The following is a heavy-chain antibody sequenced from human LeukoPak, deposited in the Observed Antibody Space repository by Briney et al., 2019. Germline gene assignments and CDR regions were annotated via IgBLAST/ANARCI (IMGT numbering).Heavy chain of an antibody. CDR3: ARGVVPAAYWFDP. V-gene: IGHV3-30-3*01. CDR2: ISYDGSNK. Sequence: GGSLRLSCAASGFTFSSYAMHWVRQAPGKGLEWVAVISYDGSNKCYAGSVKGRFTISRDNSKNTLYLQMNSLRAEDTAVYYCARGVVPAAYWFDPWGQGTLVTVSS. CDR1: GFTFSSYA. D-gene: IGHD2-2*01. J-gene: IGHJ5*02.